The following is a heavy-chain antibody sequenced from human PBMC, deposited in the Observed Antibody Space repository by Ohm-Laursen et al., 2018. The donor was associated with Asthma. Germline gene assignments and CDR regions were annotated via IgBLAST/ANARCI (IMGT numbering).Heavy chain of an antibody. D-gene: IGHD1-14*01. J-gene: IGHJ6*02. CDR3: ARATGEHRYYGMNV. Sequence: ASAKASRKASGGTFSSYAISSVRQAPGHGLEWMGGIIPMFAIANYAQKFQDRVTITADELTTTAYMELRSLRSEDTAVYFCARATGEHRYYGMNVWGQGTTVTVSS. CDR1: GGTFSSYA. CDR2: IIPMFAIA. V-gene: IGHV1-69*13.